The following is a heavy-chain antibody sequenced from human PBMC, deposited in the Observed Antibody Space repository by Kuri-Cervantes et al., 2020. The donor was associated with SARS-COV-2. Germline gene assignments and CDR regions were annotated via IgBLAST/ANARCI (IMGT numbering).Heavy chain of an antibody. CDR1: EFIFSNYV. Sequence: GESLKISCAASEFIFSNYVMSWVRQAPGKGLEWVSTIRGSGGSIYYADSVKGRFTISRDNSKNTLYLQMNSLRAEDTAVYYCAKGGGSALAFDYWGQGTLVTVSS. V-gene: IGHV3-23*01. J-gene: IGHJ4*02. CDR3: AKGGGSALAFDY. CDR2: IRGSGGSI. D-gene: IGHD2-15*01.